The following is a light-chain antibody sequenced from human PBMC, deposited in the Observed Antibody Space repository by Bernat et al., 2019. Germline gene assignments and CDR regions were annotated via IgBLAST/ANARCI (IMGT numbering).Light chain of an antibody. J-gene: IGLJ2*01. CDR1: SCDVGGYNY. CDR3: SSYAGSSKGV. Sequence: QSALTQPPSASGSPGQSVTISCTGTSCDVGGYNYVSWYQQHPGKAPKLMISEVSKRPSGVPDRFSGSKSGNTASLTVSGLQAEDEADYYCSSYAGSSKGVFGGGTKLTVL. V-gene: IGLV2-8*01. CDR2: EVS.